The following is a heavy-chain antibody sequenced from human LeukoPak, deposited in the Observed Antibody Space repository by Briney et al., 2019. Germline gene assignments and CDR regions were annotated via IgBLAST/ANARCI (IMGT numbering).Heavy chain of an antibody. D-gene: IGHD3-22*01. CDR3: ARGLDSSGYYPLGY. Sequence: SETLSLTCTVSGYSISSGYYWGWIRQPPGKGLEWIGSIYHSGSTYYNPSLKSRVTISVDTSKNQFSLKLSSVTAADTAVYYCARGLDSSGYYPLGYWGQGTLVTVSS. CDR2: IYHSGST. V-gene: IGHV4-38-2*02. CDR1: GYSISSGYY. J-gene: IGHJ4*02.